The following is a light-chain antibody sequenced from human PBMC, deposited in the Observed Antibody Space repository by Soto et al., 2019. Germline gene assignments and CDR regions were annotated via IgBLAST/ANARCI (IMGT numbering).Light chain of an antibody. CDR1: QSVSSY. Sequence: IVLTQSPGTLSLSPGERATLSCRASQSVSSYLAWYQQKPGQAPRLLIYDASNRATGIPTRFSGSGSGTDFALTISSLEPEDFAVYYCQPRSNWPSFGPGTKVDIK. V-gene: IGKV3-11*01. CDR3: QPRSNWPS. J-gene: IGKJ3*01. CDR2: DAS.